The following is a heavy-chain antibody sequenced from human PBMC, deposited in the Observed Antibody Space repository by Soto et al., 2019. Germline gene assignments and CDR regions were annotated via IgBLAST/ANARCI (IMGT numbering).Heavy chain of an antibody. CDR2: IHHSGST. CDR1: GGSISSSDW. V-gene: IGHV4-4*02. J-gene: IGHJ4*02. CDR3: ASSPTGVPI. D-gene: IGHD1-1*01. Sequence: QVQLQESGPGLVKPSGTLSLTCAVSGGSISSSDWWSWVRQPPGKGLEWVGEIHHSGSTNYNPSLKSRVTISVDKSEKQFSLNLNSVTAADTAVYYGASSPTGVPIWGQGTLVTVSS.